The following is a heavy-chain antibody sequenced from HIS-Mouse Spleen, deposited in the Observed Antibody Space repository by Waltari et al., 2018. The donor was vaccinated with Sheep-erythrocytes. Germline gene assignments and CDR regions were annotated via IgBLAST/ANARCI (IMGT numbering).Heavy chain of an antibody. CDR1: GYSFTSYW. D-gene: IGHD3-3*01. CDR2: IYPGDSDT. J-gene: IGHJ3*02. CDR3: ARRTYYDFWSGYYTDAFDI. V-gene: IGHV5-51*03. Sequence: EVQLVQSGAEVKKPGESLKISCKGSGYSFTSYWVGLMRQMPGKGLEWRGIIYPGDSDTRYSPSFQGQATISADKSISTAYLQWSSLKASDTAMYYCARRTYYDFWSGYYTDAFDIWGQGTMVTVSS.